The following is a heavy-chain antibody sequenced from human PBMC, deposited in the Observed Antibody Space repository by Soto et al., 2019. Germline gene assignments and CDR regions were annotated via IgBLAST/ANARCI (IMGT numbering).Heavy chain of an antibody. J-gene: IGHJ4*02. CDR3: TKQIYGGNS. D-gene: IGHD4-17*01. CDR1: GFTFSGSA. V-gene: IGHV3-73*01. Sequence: QPGGSLRLSCAASGFTFSGSAMHWVRQASGKGLEWVGRIRSKANNYATAYAASVKGRFTISRDDSENTAYLQMNSLKTEDTAVYYCTKQIYGGNSWGQGTLVTVSS. CDR2: IRSKANNYAT.